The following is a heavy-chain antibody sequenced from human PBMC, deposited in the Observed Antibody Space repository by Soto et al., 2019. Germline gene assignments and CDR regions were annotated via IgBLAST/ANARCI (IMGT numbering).Heavy chain of an antibody. J-gene: IGHJ4*02. D-gene: IGHD1-26*01. Sequence: EVQLVESGGGLVKPGGSLRLSCAVSGFTFSTYSKNRVRQAPGKGLEWVSYIDSSSSYMYYADSLKGRFTISRDNAKNSLYLEMSSLRAEETAVYYCARGWRERGCDSWGQGILVTVSS. CDR2: IDSSSSYM. CDR1: GFTFSTYS. CDR3: ARGWRERGCDS. V-gene: IGHV3-21*01.